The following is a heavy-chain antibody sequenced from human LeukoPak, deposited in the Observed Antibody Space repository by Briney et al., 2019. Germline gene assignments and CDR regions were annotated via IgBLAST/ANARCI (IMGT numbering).Heavy chain of an antibody. J-gene: IGHJ4*02. CDR3: TQHSGTSGGYRFFY. CDR2: ITGSGATT. Sequence: GGSLRLSCAASGFTFSNAWMSWVRQAPGKGLEWVSAITGSGATTYSADSVKGRFSISRDNSMNTLYLQMNSLRAEDTAVYYCTQHSGTSGGYRFFYWGQGTLVTVSS. CDR1: GFTFSNAW. V-gene: IGHV3-23*01. D-gene: IGHD3-10*01.